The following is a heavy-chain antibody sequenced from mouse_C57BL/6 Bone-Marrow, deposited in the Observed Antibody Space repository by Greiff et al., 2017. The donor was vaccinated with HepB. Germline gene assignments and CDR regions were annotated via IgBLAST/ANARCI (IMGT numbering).Heavy chain of an antibody. V-gene: IGHV1-15*01. CDR3: TRWGGAAY. CDR1: GYTFTDYE. J-gene: IGHJ3*01. CDR2: IDPETGGT. Sequence: VQLVESGAELVRPGASVTLSCKASGYTFTDYEMHWVKQTPVHGLEWIGAIDPETGGTAYNQKFKGKAILTADKSSSTAYMELRSLTSEDSAVYYCTRWGGAAYWGQGTLVTVSA.